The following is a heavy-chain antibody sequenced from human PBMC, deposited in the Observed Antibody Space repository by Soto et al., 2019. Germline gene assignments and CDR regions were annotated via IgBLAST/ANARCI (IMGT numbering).Heavy chain of an antibody. V-gene: IGHV3-23*01. Sequence: EVQLLESGGGLVQPGGSLRLSCAASGFSFSSYAISWVRQAPGRGLEWVSTFRDTGDKTYYADSVKGRFTVSRDISQNTVYLQMNGLSPEDTAIYYFAKGPDPGAFDIWGQGTMVTVSS. CDR3: AKGPDPGAFDI. CDR2: FRDTGDKT. J-gene: IGHJ3*02. CDR1: GFSFSSYA. D-gene: IGHD3-10*01.